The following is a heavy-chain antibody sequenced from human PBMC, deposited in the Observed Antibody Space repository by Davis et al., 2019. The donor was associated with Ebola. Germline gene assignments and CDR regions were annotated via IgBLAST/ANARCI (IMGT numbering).Heavy chain of an antibody. J-gene: IGHJ5*02. V-gene: IGHV1-46*01. Sequence: AASVKVSCKASGYTFTSYYMHWVRQAPGQGLEWMGIINPSGGATNYAQKFQGRVTMTRDMATGTVHMELSSLRSEDTAVYYCARDVVVVAPTDWFDPWGQGTLVTVSS. CDR3: ARDVVVVAPTDWFDP. CDR2: INPSGGAT. D-gene: IGHD2-15*01. CDR1: GYTFTSYY.